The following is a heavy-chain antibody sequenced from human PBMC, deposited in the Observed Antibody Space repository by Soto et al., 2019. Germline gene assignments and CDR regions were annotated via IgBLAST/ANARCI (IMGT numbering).Heavy chain of an antibody. Sequence: QVQLQQWGAGLLKPSETLSLTCAVYGGSFSGYYWSWIRQPPGKGREWIGEINHSGSTNYNPSLKSRVTISVDTSKSQFSLKLSSVTAADTAVYYCARCITMVRGVIWFDPWGQGTLVTVSS. CDR2: INHSGST. J-gene: IGHJ5*02. CDR1: GGSFSGYY. D-gene: IGHD3-10*01. CDR3: ARCITMVRGVIWFDP. V-gene: IGHV4-34*01.